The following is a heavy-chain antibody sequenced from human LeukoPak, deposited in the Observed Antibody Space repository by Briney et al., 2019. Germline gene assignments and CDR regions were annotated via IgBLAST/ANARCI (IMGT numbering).Heavy chain of an antibody. D-gene: IGHD4-11*01. J-gene: IGHJ4*02. CDR1: GFTFSTYG. CDR2: ISSSGSTI. CDR3: AREDYSNYVFDY. Sequence: GGTLRLSCAASGFTFSTYGMSWVRQAPGKGLEWVSYISSSGSTIYYADSVKGRFTISRDNAKNSLYLQMNSLRAEDTAVYYCAREDYSNYVFDYWGQGTLVTVSS. V-gene: IGHV3-48*04.